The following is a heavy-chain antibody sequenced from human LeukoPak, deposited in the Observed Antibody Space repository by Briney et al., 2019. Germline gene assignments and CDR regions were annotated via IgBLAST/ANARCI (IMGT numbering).Heavy chain of an antibody. CDR1: GFSLNTRGVG. V-gene: IGHV2-5*02. J-gene: IGHJ4*02. D-gene: IGHD3-22*01. CDR3: AHRKNYYDSSVFDY. Sequence: SGPTLVNPTQTLTLTCTFSGFSLNTRGVGVGWIRQPPGRALEWLALIYWDDDRRYSPSLKSGLTITKDTSKNEVVLTMTNMDPVDTATYYCAHRKNYYDSSVFDYWGQGTLVTVSS. CDR2: IYWDDDR.